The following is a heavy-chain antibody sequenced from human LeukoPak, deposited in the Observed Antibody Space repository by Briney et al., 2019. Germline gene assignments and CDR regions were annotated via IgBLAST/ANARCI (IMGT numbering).Heavy chain of an antibody. CDR3: AFPYSSGQTWDY. Sequence: GRSLRLSCAASGFTFSSYAMHWDRQAPGKVLEWVAVISYDGSNKYYADSVKGRFTISRDNSKNTLYLQMNSLRAEDTAVYYCAFPYSSGQTWDYWGQGTLVTVSS. D-gene: IGHD6-19*01. J-gene: IGHJ4*02. CDR1: GFTFSSYA. V-gene: IGHV3-30-3*01. CDR2: ISYDGSNK.